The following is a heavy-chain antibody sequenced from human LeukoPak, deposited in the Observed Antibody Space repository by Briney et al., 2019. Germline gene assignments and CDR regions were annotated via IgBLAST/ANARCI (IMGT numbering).Heavy chain of an antibody. D-gene: IGHD2-15*01. J-gene: IGHJ3*02. V-gene: IGHV1-2*06. CDR3: STVGIVVPVGTDAFDI. CDR2: INPNSGGT. Sequence: GASVKVSCKASGYSLTTYYMHWVRQAPGQGLEWMGRINPNSGGTNYAQKFQGRVSMTTDTSISTAYMELSRLRSDDTAVYYCSTVGIVVPVGTDAFDIWGQGTMVTVSA. CDR1: GYSLTTYY.